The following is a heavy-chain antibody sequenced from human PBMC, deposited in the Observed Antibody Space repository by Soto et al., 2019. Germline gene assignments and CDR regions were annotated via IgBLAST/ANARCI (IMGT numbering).Heavy chain of an antibody. CDR1: GFTFTDYY. Sequence: GGSLRLSCAASGFTFTDYYMTWIRQAPGKGLEWVSYISSSSRYTYSADSVKGRFTISRDDAKNSLYLQMNSLRVEDTAVYYCVRGTILDYWGQGTLVTVSS. J-gene: IGHJ4*02. D-gene: IGHD3-3*01. CDR2: ISSSSRYT. CDR3: VRGTILDY. V-gene: IGHV3-11*06.